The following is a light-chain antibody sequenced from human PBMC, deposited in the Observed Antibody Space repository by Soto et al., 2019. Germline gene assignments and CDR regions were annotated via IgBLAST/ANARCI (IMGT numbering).Light chain of an antibody. V-gene: IGKV3-20*01. CDR1: QSVYINS. CDR3: QQYGDSPFT. J-gene: IGKJ2*01. CDR2: GAS. Sequence: EVVLTQSPGTLSLSPGESATLSCRASQSVYINSLAWYQHKRGRAPRLLIYGASTRATAVPDRFTGSGSGTDFALTISSLEPEDAAVYYCQQYGDSPFTFGPGTNLDI.